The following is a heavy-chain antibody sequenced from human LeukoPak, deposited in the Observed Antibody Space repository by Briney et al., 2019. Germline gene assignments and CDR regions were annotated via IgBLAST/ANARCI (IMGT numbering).Heavy chain of an antibody. CDR3: ARAPVYYYIDV. CDR1: GFTVSSNY. CDR2: IYSGGST. J-gene: IGHJ6*03. Sequence: GGSLRLSCAASGFTVSSNYMSWVRQAPGKGLEWVSVIYSGGSTYYADSVKGRFTISRDNSKNTLYLQMNSLRAEDTAVYYCARAPVYYYIDVWGKGTTVTVSS. V-gene: IGHV3-53*01.